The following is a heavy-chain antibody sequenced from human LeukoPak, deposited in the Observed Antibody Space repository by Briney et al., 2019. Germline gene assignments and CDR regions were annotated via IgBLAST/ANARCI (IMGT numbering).Heavy chain of an antibody. Sequence: SETLSLTCTVSGGSISSGGYYWSWIRQHPGKGLEWIGYIYYSGSTYYNPSLKSRVTISVDTSKNQFSLKLSSVTAADTAVYYCARSYDSSGYAAFDIWGQGTMVTVSS. J-gene: IGHJ3*02. CDR2: IYYSGST. CDR3: ARSYDSSGYAAFDI. D-gene: IGHD3-22*01. CDR1: GGSISSGGYY. V-gene: IGHV4-31*03.